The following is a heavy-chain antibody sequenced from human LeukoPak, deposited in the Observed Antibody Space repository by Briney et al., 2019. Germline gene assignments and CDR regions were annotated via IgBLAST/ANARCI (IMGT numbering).Heavy chain of an antibody. CDR1: GFTFSSYA. CDR2: ISYDGSNK. J-gene: IGHJ4*02. D-gene: IGHD5-18*01. V-gene: IGHV3-30-3*01. Sequence: PGRSLRLSCAASGFTFSSYAMHWVRQAPGKGLEWVAVISYDGSNKYYADSVKGRFTISRDNSKNTLYLQMNSLRAEDTVVYYCARSFGYGYYFDYWGQGTLVTVSS. CDR3: ARSFGYGYYFDY.